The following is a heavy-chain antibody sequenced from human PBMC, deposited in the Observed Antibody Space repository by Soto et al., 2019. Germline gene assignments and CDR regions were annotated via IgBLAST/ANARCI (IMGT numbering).Heavy chain of an antibody. J-gene: IGHJ3*02. CDR1: RYTLTNFY. Sequence: ASVKVSCKASRYTLTNFYIHWLRQAPGQGLEWMGMINPSGGSTTYPQKFQGRVTMTRDTSTSTVHMELITLRSEDTAVYYCASTSRELQAPYDAFDIWGQGTMVTVSS. CDR2: INPSGGST. V-gene: IGHV1-46*01. CDR3: ASTSRELQAPYDAFDI. D-gene: IGHD1-26*01.